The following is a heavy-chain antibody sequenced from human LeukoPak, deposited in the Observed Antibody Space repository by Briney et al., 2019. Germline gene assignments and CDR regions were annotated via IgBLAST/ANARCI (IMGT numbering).Heavy chain of an antibody. CDR3: ARNGTVTTRRYYYYYYMDV. V-gene: IGHV3-48*04. CDR1: GFTFSSCS. J-gene: IGHJ6*03. Sequence: PGGSLRLSCAASGFTFSSCSMNWVRQAPGKGLEWVSYISSSSSTIYYADSVKGRFTISRDNAKNSLYLQMNSLRAEDTAVYYCARNGTVTTRRYYYYYYMDVWGKGTTVTVSS. CDR2: ISSSSSTI. D-gene: IGHD4-17*01.